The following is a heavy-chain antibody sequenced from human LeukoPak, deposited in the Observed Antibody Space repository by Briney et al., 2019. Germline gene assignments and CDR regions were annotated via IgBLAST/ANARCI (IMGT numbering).Heavy chain of an antibody. D-gene: IGHD3-10*01. V-gene: IGHV4-59*12. J-gene: IGHJ5*02. CDR1: GGSISGAY. Sequence: PSETLSLTCAVSGGSISGAYWNWIRQPPGKGLEWIGYIFDSETTNYNPSLKSRVTISVDTSQNQFSLRLSSVTAADTAVYYCARGGYYGSGNDFRFDPWGQGTLVTVSS. CDR3: ARGGYYGSGNDFRFDP. CDR2: IFDSETT.